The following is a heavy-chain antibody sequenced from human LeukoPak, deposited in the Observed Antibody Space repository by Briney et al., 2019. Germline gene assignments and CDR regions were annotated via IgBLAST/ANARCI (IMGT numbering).Heavy chain of an antibody. CDR2: IYHSGST. V-gene: IGHV4-38-2*02. CDR1: GYSISSGYY. Sequence: PSETLSLTCTVSGYSISSGYYWGWIRQPPGKGLEWIGSIYHSGSTYYNPSLKSRVTISVDSSKNQFSLKLSSVTAADTAVYYCARLRYYYGSGSYYPTSYFDYWGQGTLVTVSS. J-gene: IGHJ4*02. D-gene: IGHD3-10*01. CDR3: ARLRYYYGSGSYYPTSYFDY.